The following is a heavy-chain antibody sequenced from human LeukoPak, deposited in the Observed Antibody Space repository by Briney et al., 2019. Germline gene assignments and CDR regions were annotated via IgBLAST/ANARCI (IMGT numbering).Heavy chain of an antibody. CDR1: GFTFSSYA. J-gene: IGHJ5*02. Sequence: GGSLRLSCAAPGFTFSSYAMSWVPQAPGKGLEGVSGISGSGGSTYYADSVKGRFTISRDNSKNTLYLQMNSLRAEDTAVYYCAKSFEVDYWFDPWGQGTLVTVSS. CDR2: ISGSGGST. D-gene: IGHD3-3*01. CDR3: AKSFEVDYWFDP. V-gene: IGHV3-23*01.